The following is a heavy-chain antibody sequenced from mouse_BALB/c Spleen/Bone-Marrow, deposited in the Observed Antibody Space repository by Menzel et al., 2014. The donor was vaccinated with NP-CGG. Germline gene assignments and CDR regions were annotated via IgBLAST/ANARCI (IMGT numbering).Heavy chain of an antibody. J-gene: IGHJ4*01. CDR1: GFTFSSYA. CDR3: ARDYYGSSYAMDY. CDR2: ISSGGSYT. D-gene: IGHD1-1*01. V-gene: IGHV5-9-4*01. Sequence: EVKLVESGGGLVKPGGSLKLSCAASGFTFSSYAMSWVRQSPEKRLEWVAEISSGGSYTYYPDTVTGRLTISRDNAKNTLYLEMSSLRSEDTAMYYCARDYYGSSYAMDYWGQGTSVTVSS.